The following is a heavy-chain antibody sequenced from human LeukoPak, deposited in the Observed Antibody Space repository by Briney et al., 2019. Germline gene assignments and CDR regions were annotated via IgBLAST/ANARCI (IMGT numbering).Heavy chain of an antibody. Sequence: SETLSLTCTVSGYSISSGYYWGWIRQPPGKGLEWIGSIYHSGSTNYNPSLKSRVTMSVDTSKNLFSLKLTSVTAADTAVYYCARDGGYCSGVTCYNHYYYMDVWGKGTTVTISS. CDR2: IYHSGST. D-gene: IGHD2-15*01. CDR1: GYSISSGYY. J-gene: IGHJ6*03. V-gene: IGHV4-38-2*02. CDR3: ARDGGYCSGVTCYNHYYYMDV.